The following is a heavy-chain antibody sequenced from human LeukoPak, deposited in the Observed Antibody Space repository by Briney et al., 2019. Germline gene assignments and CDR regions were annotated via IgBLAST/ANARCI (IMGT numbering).Heavy chain of an antibody. V-gene: IGHV3-7*05. Sequence: GGSLRRSCAASGFAFSSSWMAWVRQAPGKGLEWVANMNPDGSTKNYVDSVRGRFTISRDNAKNSLYLQMNSLRADDTAVYYCARDSGYSAFDYWGQGTLVTVSS. CDR1: GFAFSSSW. J-gene: IGHJ4*02. CDR3: ARDSGYSAFDY. CDR2: MNPDGSTK. D-gene: IGHD5-12*01.